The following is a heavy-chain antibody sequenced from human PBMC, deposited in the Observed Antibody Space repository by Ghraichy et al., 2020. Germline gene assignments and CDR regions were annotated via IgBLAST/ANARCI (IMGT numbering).Heavy chain of an antibody. CDR1: GFTFSSHT. J-gene: IGHJ4*02. V-gene: IGHV3-21*06. D-gene: IGHD2-2*01. CDR3: ARDRMGACTSTTCYGSY. CDR2: ISSSGTYI. Sequence: GGSLRLSCAASGFTFSSHTMNWVRQAPGKGLEWVSSISSSGTYIYYADSVKGRFTISRDNAKNSLYLQMNSLRAEDTAVYYCARDRMGACTSTTCYGSYWGQGTLVTVSS.